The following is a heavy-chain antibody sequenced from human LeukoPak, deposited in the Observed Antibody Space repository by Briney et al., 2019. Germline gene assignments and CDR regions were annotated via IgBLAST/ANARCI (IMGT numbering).Heavy chain of an antibody. CDR2: INGDGSST. J-gene: IGHJ4*02. V-gene: IGHV3-74*01. Sequence: GGSLRLSCAASGFIFNNYWMHWVRQTPGEGPLWLSRINGDGSSTSYVNSVQGRFIISRDNAKNTLYLRMNSLRAEDTAVYYCTRQWHTPSDYWGQGTLVTVSS. CDR1: GFIFNNYW. D-gene: IGHD6-19*01. CDR3: TRQWHTPSDY.